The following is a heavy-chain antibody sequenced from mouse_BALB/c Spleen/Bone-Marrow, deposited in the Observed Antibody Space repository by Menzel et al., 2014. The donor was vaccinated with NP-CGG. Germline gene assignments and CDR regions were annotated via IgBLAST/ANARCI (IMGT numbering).Heavy chain of an antibody. CDR3: ASTGAWTMDY. CDR2: IRRGGNT. V-gene: IGHV2-5*01. CDR1: GFSLTTYG. J-gene: IGHJ4*01. Sequence: VQLVESGPGLVQPSQSLSITCTVSGFSLTTYGIHWVRQSPGKGLEWLGVIRRGGNTDYNAAFMSRLSITKDNSKSQVFFKMNSLQADDTAIYYCASTGAWTMDYWGQGTSVTVSS. D-gene: IGHD4-1*02.